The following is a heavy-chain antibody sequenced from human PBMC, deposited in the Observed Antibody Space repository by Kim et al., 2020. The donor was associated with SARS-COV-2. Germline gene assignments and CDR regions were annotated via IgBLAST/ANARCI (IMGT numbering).Heavy chain of an antibody. V-gene: IGHV3-7*01. D-gene: IGHD5-12*01. Sequence: GGSLRLSCADSGFTFSSYWMSWVRQAPGKGLEWVANIKEDGSEKYYVDSVKGRFTISRDNAKNSLYLQMNSLSAEDTAVYYCEILQGVGYVWYFAYWGQGTLVTVSS. J-gene: IGHJ4*02. CDR2: IKEDGSEK. CDR3: EILQGVGYVWYFAY. CDR1: GFTFSSYW.